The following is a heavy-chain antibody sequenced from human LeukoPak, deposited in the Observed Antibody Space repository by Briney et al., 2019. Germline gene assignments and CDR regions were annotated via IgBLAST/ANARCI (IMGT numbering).Heavy chain of an antibody. J-gene: IGHJ3*02. V-gene: IGHV3-30-3*01. CDR2: ISYDATNT. CDR1: GFTFSSYA. CDR3: ANGGYYDSSGYYSDAFDI. D-gene: IGHD3-22*01. Sequence: GGSLRLSCAASGFTFSSYAVYWVRQAPGKGLEWVALISYDATNTYYADSVKGRFTISRDNSKNTLYLQMNSLRAEDTAVYYCANGGYYDSSGYYSDAFDIWGQGTMVTVSS.